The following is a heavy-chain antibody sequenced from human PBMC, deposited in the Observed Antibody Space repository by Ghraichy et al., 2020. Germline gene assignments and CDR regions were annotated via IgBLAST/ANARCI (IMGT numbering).Heavy chain of an antibody. D-gene: IGHD6-6*01. CDR2: IYYSGST. J-gene: IGHJ6*02. CDR3: ARQLVDSSSSLRFYYYYYGMDV. CDR1: GGSISSSSYY. V-gene: IGHV4-39*01. Sequence: SETLSLTCTVSGGSISSSSYYWGWIRQPPGKGLEWIGSIYYSGSTYYNPSLKSRVTISVDTSKNQFSLKLSSVTAADTAVYYCARQLVDSSSSLRFYYYYYGMDVWGQGTTVTVSS.